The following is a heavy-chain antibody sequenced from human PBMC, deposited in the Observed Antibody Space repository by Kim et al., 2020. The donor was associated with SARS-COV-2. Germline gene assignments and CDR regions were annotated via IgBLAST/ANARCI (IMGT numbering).Heavy chain of an antibody. V-gene: IGHV1-2*06. Sequence: ASVKVSCKASGYTFTGYYMHWVRQAPGQGLEWMGRINPNSGGTNYAQKFQGRVTMTRDTSISTAYMELSRLRSDDTAVYYCARGRRVGATSWKYGMDVWGQGTSVTVSS. CDR2: INPNSGGT. J-gene: IGHJ6*02. D-gene: IGHD1-26*01. CDR3: ARGRRVGATSWKYGMDV. CDR1: GYTFTGYY.